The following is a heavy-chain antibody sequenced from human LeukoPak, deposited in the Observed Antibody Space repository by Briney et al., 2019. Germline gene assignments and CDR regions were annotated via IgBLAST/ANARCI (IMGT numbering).Heavy chain of an antibody. CDR2: ISYDGSNK. Sequence: GGSLRLSCAASGFTFSSYGMHWVRQAPGKGLEWVAVISYDGSNKYYADSVKGRFTISRDNSKNTLYLQMNSLRAKDTAVYYCARGVSGSGWYGGRFDYWGQGTLVTVSS. J-gene: IGHJ4*02. D-gene: IGHD6-19*01. CDR1: GFTFSSYG. CDR3: ARGVSGSGWYGGRFDY. V-gene: IGHV3-30*03.